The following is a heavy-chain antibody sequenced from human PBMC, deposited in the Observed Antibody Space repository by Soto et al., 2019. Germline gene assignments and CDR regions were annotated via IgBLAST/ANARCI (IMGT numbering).Heavy chain of an antibody. CDR3: ARDAPSYCGGDCYLDFDY. J-gene: IGHJ4*02. Sequence: WASVKVSCKASGGTFSSYAISWVRQAPGQGLEWMGGIIPIFGTANYAQKFQGRVTITADESTSTAYMELSSLRSEDTAVYYCARDAPSYCGGDCYLDFDYWGQGTLVTVSS. V-gene: IGHV1-69*13. CDR1: GGTFSSYA. CDR2: IIPIFGTA. D-gene: IGHD2-21*02.